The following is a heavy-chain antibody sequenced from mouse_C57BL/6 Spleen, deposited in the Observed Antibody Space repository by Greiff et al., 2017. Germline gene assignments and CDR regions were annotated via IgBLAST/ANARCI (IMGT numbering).Heavy chain of an antibody. Sequence: VQLQQSGPELVKPGASVKIPCKASGYTFTDYNMDWVKQSHGKSLEWIGDINPNNGGTIYNQKFKGKGTLTVDKSSSTAYMELRSLTSEDTAVYYCARKFYDYDQYFDVWGTGTTVTVSS. CDR3: ARKFYDYDQYFDV. CDR2: INPNNGGT. D-gene: IGHD2-4*01. CDR1: GYTFTDYN. J-gene: IGHJ1*03. V-gene: IGHV1-18*01.